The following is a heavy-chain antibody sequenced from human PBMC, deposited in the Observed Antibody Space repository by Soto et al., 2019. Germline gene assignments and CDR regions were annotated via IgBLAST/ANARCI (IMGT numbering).Heavy chain of an antibody. J-gene: IGHJ4*02. V-gene: IGHV3-11*01. D-gene: IGHD6-6*01. CDR1: GFTFSDYY. CDR3: ARGRSSSVFFDY. Sequence: QVQLVESGGGLVKPGGSLRLSCAASGFTFSDYYMSWIRQAPGKGLEWVSYINSGDSTIYYADSVKGRFTISRDNAKNSLYLQMTSLRAEDTAVYYCARGRSSSVFFDYWGQGTLVTVSS. CDR2: INSGDSTI.